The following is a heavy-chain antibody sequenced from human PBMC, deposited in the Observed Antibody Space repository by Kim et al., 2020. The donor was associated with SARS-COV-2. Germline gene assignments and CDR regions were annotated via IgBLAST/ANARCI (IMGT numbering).Heavy chain of an antibody. V-gene: IGHV4-59*01. J-gene: IGHJ4*02. CDR3: ARAYGSGSYYKRGYFDY. CDR2: IYYSGST. D-gene: IGHD3-10*01. CDR1: GGSISSYY. Sequence: SETLSLTCTVSGGSISSYYWSWIRQPPGKGLEWIGYIYYSGSTNYNPSLKSRVTISVDTSKNQFSLKLSSVTAADTAVYYCARAYGSGSYYKRGYFDYWGQGTLVTVSS.